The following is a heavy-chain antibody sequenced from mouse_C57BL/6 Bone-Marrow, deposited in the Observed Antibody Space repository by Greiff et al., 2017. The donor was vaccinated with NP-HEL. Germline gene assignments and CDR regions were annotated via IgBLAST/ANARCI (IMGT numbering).Heavy chain of an antibody. CDR3: ATNYDYDGGAFFAY. J-gene: IGHJ3*01. Sequence: QVQLQQPGAELVKPGASVKLSCKASGYTFTSYWMHWVKQRPGQGLEWIGMIHPNSGSTNYNEKFKSKATLTVDKSSSTAYMQLSSLTSEDSAVYYCATNYDYDGGAFFAYWGQGTLVTVSA. V-gene: IGHV1-64*01. CDR1: GYTFTSYW. CDR2: IHPNSGST. D-gene: IGHD2-4*01.